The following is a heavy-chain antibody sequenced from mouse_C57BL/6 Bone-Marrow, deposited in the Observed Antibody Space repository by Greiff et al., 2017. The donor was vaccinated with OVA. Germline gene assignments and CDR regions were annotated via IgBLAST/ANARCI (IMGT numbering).Heavy chain of an antibody. CDR2: VYPYNGGT. CDR3: AKDCGGSMDY. Sequence: EVQLVESGPVLVKPGPSVTISCKASGFTFTDYYLHWVKQSHGKSLEWIGLVYPYNGGTSYNQKFKGKATLTVDTSSSTAYMELNSLTSEDSAVYYCAKDCGGSMDYWGQGTSVTVSS. V-gene: IGHV1-36*01. CDR1: GFTFTDYY. D-gene: IGHD3-1*01. J-gene: IGHJ4*01.